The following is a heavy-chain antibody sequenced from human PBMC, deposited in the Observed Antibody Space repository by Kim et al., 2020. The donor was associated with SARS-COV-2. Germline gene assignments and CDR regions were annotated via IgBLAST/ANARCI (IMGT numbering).Heavy chain of an antibody. CDR1: GFTFKDYA. D-gene: IGHD3-16*01. V-gene: IGHV3-9*01. J-gene: IGHJ5*02. CDR2: INWSRGYM. Sequence: GGSLRLSCAASGFTFKDYAMHWVRQAPRKGLEWVAGINWSRGYMAYADSVKGRFVITRDDTKKTVTLQMNNVRAEDTALYYCAKDIMGSTSRETWGWFAPWGQGARVTVSS. CDR3: AKDIMGSTSRETWGWFAP.